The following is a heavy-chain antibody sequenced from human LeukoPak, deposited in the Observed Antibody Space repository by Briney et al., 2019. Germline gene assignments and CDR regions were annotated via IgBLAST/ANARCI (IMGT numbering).Heavy chain of an antibody. V-gene: IGHV4-59*01. CDR3: ARVRYYYGSGSYYTPYYYYGMDV. CDR2: IYYSGST. J-gene: IGHJ6*02. Sequence: TSETLSLTCTVSGGSISSYYWSWIRQPPGKGLEWIGYIYYSGSTNYNPSLKSRVTISVDTSKNQFSLKLSSVTAADTAVYYCARVRYYYGSGSYYTPYYYYGMDVWGQGTTVTVSS. CDR1: GGSISSYY. D-gene: IGHD3-10*01.